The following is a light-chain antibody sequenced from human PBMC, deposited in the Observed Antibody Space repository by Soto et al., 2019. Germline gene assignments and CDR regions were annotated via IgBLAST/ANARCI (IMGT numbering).Light chain of an antibody. CDR2: EVT. CDR1: SSDVGGYDY. CDR3: SSYAGSNNFV. J-gene: IGLJ1*01. V-gene: IGLV2-8*01. Sequence: QSVLSQPPTPSGSPGHTFTITRTGTSSDVGGYDYVSWYQQHPGKAPKLMIYEVTKRPSGVPDRFSGSKSGNTASLTVSGLQAEEEADYYCSSYAGSNNFVFGTGTKVTVL.